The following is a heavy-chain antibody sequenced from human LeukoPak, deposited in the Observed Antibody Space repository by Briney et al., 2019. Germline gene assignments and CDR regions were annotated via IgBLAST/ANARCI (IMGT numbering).Heavy chain of an antibody. Sequence: AASVKLSCTASGCTFSSYAISWVRLAPGPGLEWMGGIIPIFGTANYAQKFQGRVTITTDESTSTAYMELSSLRSVDTAVYYCASLEAAAFDIWGQGTMVTVSS. V-gene: IGHV1-69*05. CDR2: IIPIFGTA. J-gene: IGHJ3*02. CDR1: GCTFSSYA. D-gene: IGHD3-3*01. CDR3: ASLEAAAFDI.